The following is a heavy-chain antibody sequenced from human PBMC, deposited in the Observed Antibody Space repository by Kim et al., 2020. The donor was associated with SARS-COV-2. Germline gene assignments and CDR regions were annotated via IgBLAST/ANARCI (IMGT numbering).Heavy chain of an antibody. CDR2: STRGCT. Sequence: STRGCTHDNPSLRSRVTMSVDMSKNQFSLRLSSVTAADTAVYYCASALGHWGQGTLVTVSS. V-gene: IGHV4-4*07. CDR3: ASALGH. D-gene: IGHD3-16*02. J-gene: IGHJ4*02.